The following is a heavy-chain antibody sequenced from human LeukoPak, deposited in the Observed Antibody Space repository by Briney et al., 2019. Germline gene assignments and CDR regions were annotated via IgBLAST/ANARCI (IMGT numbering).Heavy chain of an antibody. J-gene: IGHJ4*02. CDR1: GFTFSNNG. CDR2: TRYDESKT. V-gene: IGHV3-30*02. Sequence: GSLRLSCAASGFTFSNNGMHWVRQTPGKGLEWVAFTRYDESKTFYGDSVRGRFTISRDNSKNTLYLQMNSLTTDDSAVYYCAKARYSGSPALDFWGQGTLVTVSS. D-gene: IGHD1-26*01. CDR3: AKARYSGSPALDF.